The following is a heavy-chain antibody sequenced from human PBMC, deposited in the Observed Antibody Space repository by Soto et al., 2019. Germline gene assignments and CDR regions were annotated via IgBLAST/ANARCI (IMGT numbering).Heavy chain of an antibody. D-gene: IGHD3-3*01. V-gene: IGHV6-1*01. J-gene: IGHJ3*02. CDR2: TYYRSKWYN. CDR1: GDSVSSNSAA. CDR3: ARGGYDFWSGYSTLLTFDI. Sequence: KQSQTLSLTCAISGDSVSSNSAAWNWIRQSPSRGLEWLGRTYYRSKWYNDYAVSVKSRITINPDTSKNQFSLQLNSVTPEDTAVYYCARGGYDFWSGYSTLLTFDIWGQGTMVTVSS.